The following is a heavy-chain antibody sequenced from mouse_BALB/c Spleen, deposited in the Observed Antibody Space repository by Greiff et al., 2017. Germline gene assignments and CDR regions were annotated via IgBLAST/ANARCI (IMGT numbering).Heavy chain of an antibody. CDR2: IYPGSGST. CDR1: GYTFTSYG. Sequence: LQQSGPELVRPGASVKLSCKASGYTFTSYGMHWVKQRPGQGLEWIGNIYPGSGSTSYDEKFKSKATLTVDTSSSTAYMQHSSLTSEDSAVYDCFRAYYRYTGGAMDYWGQGTCVTVSS. CDR3: FRAYYRYTGGAMDY. V-gene: IGHV1S22*01. D-gene: IGHD2-14*01. J-gene: IGHJ4*01.